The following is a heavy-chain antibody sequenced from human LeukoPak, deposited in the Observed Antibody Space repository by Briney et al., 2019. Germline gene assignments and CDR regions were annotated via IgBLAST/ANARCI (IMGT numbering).Heavy chain of an antibody. CDR1: GFTFINYA. CDR2: ISSSSSYT. D-gene: IGHD3-22*01. V-gene: IGHV3-11*05. CDR3: ARDLTYYYDSSGSNSFDY. Sequence: GGSLRLSCAASGFTFINYAMSWVRQAPGKGLEWVSYISSSSSYTNYADSVKGRFTISRDNAKNSLYLQMNSLRAEDTAVYYCARDLTYYYDSSGSNSFDYWGQGTLVTVSS. J-gene: IGHJ4*02.